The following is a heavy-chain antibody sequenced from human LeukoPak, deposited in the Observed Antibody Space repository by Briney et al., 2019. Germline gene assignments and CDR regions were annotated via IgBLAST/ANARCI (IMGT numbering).Heavy chain of an antibody. CDR3: ARGPVGATPFNFDY. J-gene: IGHJ4*02. D-gene: IGHD1-26*01. CDR1: GFTFSSYW. CDR2: IKQVGSEK. Sequence: GGSLRLSCAASGFTFSSYWMSWVRQAPGKGLEWVANIKQVGSEKYYVDSVKGRFTISRDNAKNSLYLQMDSLRAEDTAVYYCARGPVGATPFNFDYWGQGTLVTVSS. V-gene: IGHV3-7*01.